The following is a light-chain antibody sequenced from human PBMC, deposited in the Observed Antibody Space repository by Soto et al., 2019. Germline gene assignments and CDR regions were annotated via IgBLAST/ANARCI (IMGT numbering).Light chain of an antibody. Sequence: EIVMTQSPATLSVSPGERATLSCRASQSVSSNLAWYQQKPGQAPRLLMYGASTRATGIPARFSGSGSGTEFTLTISSLQSEDFVVYYCQQYTSWTFGQGTKVEIK. J-gene: IGKJ1*01. V-gene: IGKV3-15*01. CDR1: QSVSSN. CDR2: GAS. CDR3: QQYTSWT.